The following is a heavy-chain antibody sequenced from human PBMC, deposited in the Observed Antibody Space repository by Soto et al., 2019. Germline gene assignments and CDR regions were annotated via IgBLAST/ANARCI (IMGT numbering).Heavy chain of an antibody. D-gene: IGHD3-22*01. V-gene: IGHV5-51*01. CDR3: ARVHGLYYYYYGMDV. CDR2: IYPGDSDT. Sequence: GESLKISFKGSGYSFTSYWIGWVRQMPGKGLEWMGIIYPGDSDTRYSPSFQGQVTISADKSISTAYLQWSSLKASDTAMYYCARVHGLYYYYYGMDVWGQGTTVTVSS. J-gene: IGHJ6*02. CDR1: GYSFTSYW.